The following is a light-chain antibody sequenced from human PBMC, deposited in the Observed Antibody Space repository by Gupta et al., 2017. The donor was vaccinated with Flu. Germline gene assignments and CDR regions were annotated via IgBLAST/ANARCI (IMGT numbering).Light chain of an antibody. CDR3: QQYNNWPET. CDR1: QSVSTD. CDR2: GTS. Sequence: EIVMTQSPATLSVAPGERATLSCRASQSVSTDLAWYQQKSGQPPRLLIYGTSTRATEIPARFSGSGSGTEFTLTISSLQSEDFAIYYCQQYNNWPETFGQGTKVEI. V-gene: IGKV3-15*01. J-gene: IGKJ1*01.